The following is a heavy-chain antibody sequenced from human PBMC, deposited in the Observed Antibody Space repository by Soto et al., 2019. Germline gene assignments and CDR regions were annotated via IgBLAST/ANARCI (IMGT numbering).Heavy chain of an antibody. CDR1: GASISSGGYY. D-gene: IGHD4-17*01. V-gene: IGHV4-31*03. CDR2: ISYSGNT. J-gene: IGHJ4*02. Sequence: PSETLSLTCTVSGASISSGGYYWTWIRQLPGKVLEWIGSISYSGNTSYNPSLNVRVTISVDTSKNQFSLTLSSVTAADTAVYYCARDIYGAIDSWGQGTQVTVSS. CDR3: ARDIYGAIDS.